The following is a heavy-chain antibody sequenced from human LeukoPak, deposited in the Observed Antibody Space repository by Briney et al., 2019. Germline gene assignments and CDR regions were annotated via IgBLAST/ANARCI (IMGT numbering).Heavy chain of an antibody. CDR3: ARVRRGELDY. D-gene: IGHD7-27*01. CDR1: GYIFTGYY. CDR2: INPNSGGT. J-gene: IGHJ4*02. Sequence: ASVTVSCKASGYIFTGYYMHWVRQAPGQGLEWMGRINPNSGGTNYAQTFQGRVTMTRDTSISTAYMELSRLRSDDTAVYYCARVRRGELDYWGQGTLVTVSS. V-gene: IGHV1-2*06.